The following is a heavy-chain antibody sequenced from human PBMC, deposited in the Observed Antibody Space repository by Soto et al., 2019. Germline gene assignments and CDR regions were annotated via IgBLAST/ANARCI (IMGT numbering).Heavy chain of an antibody. CDR1: GGSISSGDYY. CDR2: IYYTGST. D-gene: IGHD2-2*01. Sequence: TLSLTCTVSGGSISSGDYYWSWIRQPPGKGLEWIGYIYYTGSTYYNPSLKSRLTISVDTSKNQFSLKLTSVTAADTAVYFCARYQKGPFDYWGQGTLVTVSS. J-gene: IGHJ4*02. V-gene: IGHV4-30-4*01. CDR3: ARYQKGPFDY.